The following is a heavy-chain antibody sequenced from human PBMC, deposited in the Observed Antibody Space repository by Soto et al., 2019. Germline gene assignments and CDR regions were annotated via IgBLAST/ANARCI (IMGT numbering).Heavy chain of an antibody. CDR3: AKVHDFWSGYSHYGMDV. Sequence: SLRLAGVACGLTFSSYGIHWVRQAPGKGLEWVAVISYDGSNKYYADSVKGRFTISRDNSKNTLYLQMNSLRAEDTAVYYCAKVHDFWSGYSHYGMDVWGQGPTVPASS. D-gene: IGHD3-3*01. CDR2: ISYDGSNK. V-gene: IGHV3-30*18. CDR1: GLTFSSYG. J-gene: IGHJ6*01.